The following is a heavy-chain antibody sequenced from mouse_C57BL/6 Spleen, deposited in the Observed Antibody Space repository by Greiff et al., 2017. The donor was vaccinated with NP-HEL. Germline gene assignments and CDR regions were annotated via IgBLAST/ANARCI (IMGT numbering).Heavy chain of an antibody. CDR1: GFSLTSYG. D-gene: IGHD2-4*01. CDR2: IWRGGST. V-gene: IGHV2-5*01. J-gene: IGHJ4*01. CDR3: AKNSHHYSYDYPYAMDY. Sequence: QVQLQQSGPGLVQPSQSLSITCTVSGFSLTSYGVHWVRQSPGKGLEWLGVIWRGGSTDYNAAFMSRLSITKDNSKSQVFFKMNSLQADDTAIYYCAKNSHHYSYDYPYAMDYWGQGTSVTVSS.